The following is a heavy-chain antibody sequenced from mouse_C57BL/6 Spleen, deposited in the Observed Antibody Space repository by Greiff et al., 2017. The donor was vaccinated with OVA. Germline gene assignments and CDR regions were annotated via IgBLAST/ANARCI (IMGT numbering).Heavy chain of an antibody. CDR1: GYTFTDYY. D-gene: IGHD1-1*01. CDR3: AREKGFITTVDWYFDV. J-gene: IGHJ1*03. CDR2: INPNNGGT. Sequence: EVQLQQSGPELVKPGASVKISCKASGYTFTDYYMNWVKQSHGKRLEWVGDINPNNGGTSYNQKFKGKATLTVDKSSSTAYMELRSLTSEDSAVYYCAREKGFITTVDWYFDVWGTGTTVTVSS. V-gene: IGHV1-26*01.